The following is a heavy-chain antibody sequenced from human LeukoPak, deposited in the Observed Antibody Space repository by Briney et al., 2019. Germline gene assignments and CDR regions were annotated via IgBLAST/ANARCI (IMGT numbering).Heavy chain of an antibody. D-gene: IGHD3-10*01. V-gene: IGHV4-39*07. Sequence: SEPLSLTCTVPGGSITTSNYYWGWIRQPPGRGLGWFGIIFYMGSTYYRPSLKSRPTIPLDTSRTQFSLKLNSVPPADTAVYFCAKSNGYGLIDIWGQGTMVTVSS. CDR2: IFYMGST. CDR1: GGSITTSNYY. J-gene: IGHJ3*02. CDR3: AKSNGYGLIDI.